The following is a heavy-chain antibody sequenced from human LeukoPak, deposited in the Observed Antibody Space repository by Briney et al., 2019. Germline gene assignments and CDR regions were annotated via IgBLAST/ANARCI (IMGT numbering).Heavy chain of an antibody. CDR1: GYTFTGYY. D-gene: IGHD6-6*01. Sequence: ASVKVSCKASGYTFTGYYIHWVRQAPGQGLEWMGWINPNTGGTNYAQNFQGRVTMTRDTSKNQFSLKLSSVTAADTAVYYCARGSYSISSFDYWAREPWSPSPQ. CDR2: INPNTGGT. J-gene: IGHJ4*02. V-gene: IGHV1-2*02. CDR3: ARGSYSISSFDY.